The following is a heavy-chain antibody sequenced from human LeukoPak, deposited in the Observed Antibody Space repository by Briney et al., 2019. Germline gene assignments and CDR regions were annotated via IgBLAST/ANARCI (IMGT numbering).Heavy chain of an antibody. J-gene: IGHJ4*02. Sequence: PGDSVKVSCKASGYSFNNHGIIWVRQAPGQGLEWMGWISAANDNTNYAQKLQGRVTMTTDTSTYTAYMELRSLRSDDTAIYYCAKSGLTWWDLPDYWGQGTLVTVSS. CDR2: ISAANDNT. CDR1: GYSFNNHG. CDR3: AKSGLTWWDLPDY. D-gene: IGHD1-26*01. V-gene: IGHV1-18*01.